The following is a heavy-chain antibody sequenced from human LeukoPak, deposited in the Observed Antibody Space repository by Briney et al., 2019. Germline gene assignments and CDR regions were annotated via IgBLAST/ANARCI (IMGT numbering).Heavy chain of an antibody. Sequence: SETLSLTCTVSGGSISSYYWSWIRQPPGKGLEWIGYIYYSGSTNYNPSLKSRVTISVDTSKNQFSLKLSSVTAADTAVYYCARGFYGSGSYHNWFDPWGQGTLVTVSS. V-gene: IGHV4-59*01. D-gene: IGHD3-10*01. CDR1: GGSISSYY. CDR3: ARGFYGSGSYHNWFDP. CDR2: IYYSGST. J-gene: IGHJ5*02.